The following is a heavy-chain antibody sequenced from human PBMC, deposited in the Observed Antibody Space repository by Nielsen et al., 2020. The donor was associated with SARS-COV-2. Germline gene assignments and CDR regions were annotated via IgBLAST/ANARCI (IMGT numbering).Heavy chain of an antibody. CDR1: GYTFTSYG. D-gene: IGHD2-15*01. CDR2: INPNSGGT. CDR3: ARDDCSGGSSQASFDY. V-gene: IGHV1-2*06. Sequence: ASVTLSCKASGYTFTSYGISWVRQAPGQGLEWMGRINPNSGGTNYAQKFQCRVTMTRDTSISTAYMELSRLISDDTAVYYCARDDCSGGSSQASFDYWGQGTLVTVSS. J-gene: IGHJ4*02.